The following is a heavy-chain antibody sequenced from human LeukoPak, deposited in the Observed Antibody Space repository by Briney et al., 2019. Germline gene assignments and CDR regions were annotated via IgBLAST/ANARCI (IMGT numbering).Heavy chain of an antibody. D-gene: IGHD3-22*01. V-gene: IGHV4-38-2*02. CDR3: ARAYYDSSGYWYFDY. CDR2: IYHSGST. Sequence: SETLSLTCTVSGYSISSGYYWGWIRQPPGKGLEWIGSIYHSGSTYHNPSLKSRVTISVDTSKNQFSLKLSSVTAADTAVYYCARAYYDSSGYWYFDYWGQGTLVTVSS. CDR1: GYSISSGYY. J-gene: IGHJ4*02.